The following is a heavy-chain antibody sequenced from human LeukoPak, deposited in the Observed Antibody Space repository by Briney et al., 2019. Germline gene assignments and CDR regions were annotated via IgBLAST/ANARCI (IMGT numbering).Heavy chain of an antibody. CDR1: GFTFSGYE. CDR2: TPNDGNTN. D-gene: IGHD4-17*01. Sequence: GGTLRLSCAASGFTFSGYEMNWVRHAPAKGLQRVAATPNDGNTNHYPDSVKGRFTLPRDNSKDTLYLQINSLRDEDTALYYCARDSGGLDGDGLDNWGQGTLVTVSS. CDR3: ARDSGGLDGDGLDN. J-gene: IGHJ4*02. V-gene: IGHV3-30-3*01.